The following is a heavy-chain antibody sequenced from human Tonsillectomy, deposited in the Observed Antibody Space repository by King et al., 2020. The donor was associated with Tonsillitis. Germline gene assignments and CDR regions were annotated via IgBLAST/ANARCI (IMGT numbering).Heavy chain of an antibody. J-gene: IGHJ4*02. CDR2: IYHSGST. Sequence: QLQESGPALVKPSETLSLTCAVSGYSISSGYYWGWIRQPPGKGLEWIGTIYHSGSTHYNPSLKGRITISVDTSKNQFSLRLSSVTAADTAVYYCARIRGSYPSDFDYWGQGTLVTVSS. V-gene: IGHV4-38-2*01. CDR1: GYSISSGYY. D-gene: IGHD1-26*01. CDR3: ARIRGSYPSDFDY.